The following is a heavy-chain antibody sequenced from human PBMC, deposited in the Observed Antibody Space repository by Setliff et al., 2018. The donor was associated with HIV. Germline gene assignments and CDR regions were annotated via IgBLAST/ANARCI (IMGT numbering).Heavy chain of an antibody. CDR2: IIPXXGTS. Sequence: VRQAPGQGLEWMGRIIPXXGTSXHXXKFQGXVTITADKSTSTAYMELSSLRSXDTAVXYCARDAYYDSSGYYFNGGFDYWGQG. J-gene: IGHJ4*02. CDR3: ARDAYYDSSGYYFNGGFDY. D-gene: IGHD3-22*01. V-gene: IGHV1-69*08.